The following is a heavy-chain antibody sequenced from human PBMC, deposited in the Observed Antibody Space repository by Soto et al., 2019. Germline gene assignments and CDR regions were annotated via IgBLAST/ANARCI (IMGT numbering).Heavy chain of an antibody. CDR1: GFTFSSYG. V-gene: IGHV3-30*18. Sequence: GGSLRLSCAASGFTFSSYGMHRVRQAPGKGLEWVAVISYDGSNKYYADSVKGRFTISRDNSKNTLYLQMNSLRAEDTAAYYCAKDRDPIVVVPAAILDYWGQGTLVTVSS. CDR2: ISYDGSNK. CDR3: AKDRDPIVVVPAAILDY. D-gene: IGHD2-2*02. J-gene: IGHJ4*02.